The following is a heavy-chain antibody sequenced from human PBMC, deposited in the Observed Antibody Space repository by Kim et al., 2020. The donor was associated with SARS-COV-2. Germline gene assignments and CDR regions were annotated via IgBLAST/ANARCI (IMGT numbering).Heavy chain of an antibody. J-gene: IGHJ4*02. CDR3: AGSSSSWSNFDS. Sequence: NYAQNLQGRVTMTTDTSTSTAYMELRSLRSDDTAVYYCAGSSSSWSNFDSWGQGTLVTVSS. D-gene: IGHD6-13*01. V-gene: IGHV1-18*01.